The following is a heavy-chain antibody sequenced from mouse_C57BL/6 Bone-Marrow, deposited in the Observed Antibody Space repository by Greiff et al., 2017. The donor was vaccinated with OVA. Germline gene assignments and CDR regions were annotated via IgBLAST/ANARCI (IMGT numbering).Heavy chain of an antibody. V-gene: IGHV1-22*01. CDR2: INPNNGGT. J-gene: IGHJ3*01. CDR1: GYPFTDYH. CDR3: ARIYYYGSSPAWFAY. D-gene: IGHD1-1*01. Sequence: VQLQQSGPELVKPGASVTLSCEASGYPFTDYHMHWVKQSHGQSLAWIGYINPNNGGTSYNQKFKGKATLTVNKSSSTAYMELRSLTSEDSAVYYCARIYYYGSSPAWFAYWGQGTLVTVAA.